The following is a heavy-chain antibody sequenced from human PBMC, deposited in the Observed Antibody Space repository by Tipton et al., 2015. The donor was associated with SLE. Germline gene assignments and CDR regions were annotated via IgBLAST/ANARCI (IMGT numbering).Heavy chain of an antibody. CDR1: GGSISSGSYY. CDR3: ARRIRGGAGGYYFDY. D-gene: IGHD3-16*01. Sequence: TLSLTCTVSGGSISSGSYYWSWIRQPAGKGLEWIGEINHSGSTNYNPSLKSRVTIPVVTSQSQFSLKLSSVTAADTAVYYCARRIRGGAGGYYFDYWDQGTLLTVSS. CDR2: INHSGST. J-gene: IGHJ4*02. V-gene: IGHV4-61*09.